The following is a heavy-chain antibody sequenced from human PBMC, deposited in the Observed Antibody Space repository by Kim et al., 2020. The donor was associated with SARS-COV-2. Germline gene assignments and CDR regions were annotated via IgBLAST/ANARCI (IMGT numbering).Heavy chain of an antibody. CDR2: GST. D-gene: IGHD2-2*01. Sequence: GSTYYNPSLKSRVTISVDTSKNQFSLKLGSVTAADTAVYYCARGEYQLLGWGQGTLVTVSS. J-gene: IGHJ4*02. CDR3: ARGEYQLLG. V-gene: IGHV4-31*02.